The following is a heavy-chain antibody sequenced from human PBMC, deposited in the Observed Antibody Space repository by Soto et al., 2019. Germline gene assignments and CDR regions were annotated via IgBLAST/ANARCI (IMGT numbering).Heavy chain of an antibody. CDR1: GGTFSSYA. CDR3: ARESLSAGYSSSWYPINANFDY. V-gene: IGHV1-69*06. CDR2: IIPIFGTA. D-gene: IGHD6-13*01. J-gene: IGHJ4*02. Sequence: GASVKVSCKASGGTFSSYAISWVRQAPGQGLEWMGGIIPIFGTANYAQKFQGRVTITADKSTSTAYMELSSLRSEDTAVYYCARESLSAGYSSSWYPINANFDYWGQGTLVTVSS.